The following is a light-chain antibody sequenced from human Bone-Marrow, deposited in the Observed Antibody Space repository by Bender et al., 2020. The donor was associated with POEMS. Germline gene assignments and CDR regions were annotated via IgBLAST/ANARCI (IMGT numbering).Light chain of an antibody. V-gene: IGLV2-14*02. CDR3: SSYTTAATLGV. Sequence: QSALTQPASVSGSPGQSITISCTGTDVGIFNLVSWYQQHPGKAPTLMIYEGNKRPSGVSERFSGSKSGNTASLTLSGLQAEEEGDYSCSSYTTAATLGVFGGGTKLTVL. J-gene: IGLJ3*02. CDR1: DVGIFNL. CDR2: EGN.